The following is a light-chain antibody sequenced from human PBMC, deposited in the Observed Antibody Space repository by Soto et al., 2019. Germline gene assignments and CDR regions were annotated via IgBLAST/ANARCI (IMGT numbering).Light chain of an antibody. J-gene: IGKJ1*01. Sequence: DIQMTQSPSSLSASVGDRVTITCRASQSISSYLNWYQQKPGKAPKLLIYAASSLQSGVPSRFSGSGSGTEITLTISNLQAEDCATYYCLQHNNYPPTFGQGTKVDIK. V-gene: IGKV1-17*02. CDR1: QSISSY. CDR2: AAS. CDR3: LQHNNYPPT.